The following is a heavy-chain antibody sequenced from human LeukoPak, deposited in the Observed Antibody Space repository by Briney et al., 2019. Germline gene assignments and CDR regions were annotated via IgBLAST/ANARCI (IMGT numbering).Heavy chain of an antibody. J-gene: IGHJ6*03. CDR1: GGSISSSSYY. CDR3: ARESSYYYYYYMDV. V-gene: IGHV4-39*07. CDR2: IYYSGST. Sequence: SETLSLTCTVSGGSISSSSYYWGWIRQPPGKGLEWIGTIYYSGSTYYNPSLKSRVTISVDTSKNQFSLKLSSVTAADTAVYYCARESSYYYYYYMDVWGKGTTVTVSS.